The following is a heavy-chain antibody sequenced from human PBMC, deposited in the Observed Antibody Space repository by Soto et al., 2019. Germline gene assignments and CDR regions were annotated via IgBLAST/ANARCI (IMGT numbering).Heavy chain of an antibody. Sequence: SETLSLTCTVSDGSISSYYWSWIRQPPGKGLEWIGYIYYTGNTNYNPSLKSRVTISLDTSKHQFSLKLSSVTAADTAVYYCARWGGSYYHYLDYWGQGTLVTVSS. CDR3: ARWGGSYYHYLDY. V-gene: IGHV4-59*01. J-gene: IGHJ4*02. D-gene: IGHD1-26*01. CDR1: DGSISSYY. CDR2: IYYTGNT.